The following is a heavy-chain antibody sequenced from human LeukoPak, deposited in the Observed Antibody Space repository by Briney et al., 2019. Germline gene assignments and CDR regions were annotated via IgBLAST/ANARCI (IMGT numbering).Heavy chain of an antibody. V-gene: IGHV1-69*04. J-gene: IGHJ4*02. Sequence: SVKVSCKASGGTLSSYAISWVRRAPGQGLEWMGRIIPIFGIANYAQKFQGRVTITADKSTSTAYMELSSLRSEDTAVYYCARDGGTGSSSYWGQGTLVTVSS. CDR1: GGTLSSYA. D-gene: IGHD6-6*01. CDR3: ARDGGTGSSSY. CDR2: IIPIFGIA.